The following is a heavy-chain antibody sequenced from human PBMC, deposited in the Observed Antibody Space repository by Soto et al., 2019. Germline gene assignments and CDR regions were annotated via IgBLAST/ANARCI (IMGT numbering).Heavy chain of an antibody. D-gene: IGHD2-21*02. Sequence: QVQLVQSGAEVKKPGASVKVSCKASGYTFTSYAMHWVRQAPGQRLEWMGWINAGNGNTKYSQKFRGRVTITRDTSASTAYMELSSLRSEDTAVYYCAGTPGIPTSRLSYFDYWGQGTLVTVSS. J-gene: IGHJ4*02. CDR2: INAGNGNT. CDR1: GYTFTSYA. V-gene: IGHV1-3*01. CDR3: AGTPGIPTSRLSYFDY.